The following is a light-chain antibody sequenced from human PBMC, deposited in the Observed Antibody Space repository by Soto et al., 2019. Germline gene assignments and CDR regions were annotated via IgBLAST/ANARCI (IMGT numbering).Light chain of an antibody. Sequence: DIQMTQSPSTLSASVGDRVTITGRASQSISTWLAWYQQKSGRAPKLLIYDSSSLESGVTSRFSGSGSGTEFSLTISSLQPDDFATYFCQQYDSFSITFGQGTRLDIK. V-gene: IGKV1-5*01. J-gene: IGKJ5*01. CDR1: QSISTW. CDR3: QQYDSFSIT. CDR2: DSS.